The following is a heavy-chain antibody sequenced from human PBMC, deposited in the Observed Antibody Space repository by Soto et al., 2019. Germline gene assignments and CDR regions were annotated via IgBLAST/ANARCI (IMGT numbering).Heavy chain of an antibody. Sequence: ASVKVSCKASGYTFTSYGISWVRQAPGQGLEWMGWISAYNGNTNYAQKLQGRVTMTTDTSTSTAYMELRSLRSDDTAVYYCARRGIDFHSFYYDSSGYHDYWGQGTLVTVSS. V-gene: IGHV1-18*01. CDR2: ISAYNGNT. CDR1: GYTFTSYG. CDR3: ARRGIDFHSFYYDSSGYHDY. J-gene: IGHJ4*02. D-gene: IGHD3-22*01.